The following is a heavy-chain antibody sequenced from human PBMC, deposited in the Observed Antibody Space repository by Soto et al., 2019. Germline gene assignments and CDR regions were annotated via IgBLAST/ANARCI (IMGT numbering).Heavy chain of an antibody. V-gene: IGHV2-26*01. Sequence: SGPTLVNPTETLTLTCTVSGFSLGNPRMGVSWIRQPPGKALEWLAHIFSNDDKSYRTSLKSRVTISKDTSKSQVVLTMTNMDPMDTGTYYCARVYDSSGYEYWGQGTLVTVS. CDR1: GFSLGNPRMG. CDR2: IFSNDDK. J-gene: IGHJ4*01. D-gene: IGHD3-22*01. CDR3: ARVYDSSGYEY.